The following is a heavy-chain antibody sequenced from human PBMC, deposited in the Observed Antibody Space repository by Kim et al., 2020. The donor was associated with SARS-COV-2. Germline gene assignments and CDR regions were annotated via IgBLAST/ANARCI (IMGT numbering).Heavy chain of an antibody. J-gene: IGHJ4*02. CDR3: AKHCSGGSCFPYYFDY. CDR2: ISGSGGST. CDR1: GFTFSSYA. D-gene: IGHD2-15*01. Sequence: GGSLRLSCAASGFTFSSYAMSWVRQAPGKGLEWVSAISGSGGSTYYADSVKGRFTISRDNSKNTLYLQMNSLRAEDTAVYYCAKHCSGGSCFPYYFDYWGQGTLVTVSS. V-gene: IGHV3-23*01.